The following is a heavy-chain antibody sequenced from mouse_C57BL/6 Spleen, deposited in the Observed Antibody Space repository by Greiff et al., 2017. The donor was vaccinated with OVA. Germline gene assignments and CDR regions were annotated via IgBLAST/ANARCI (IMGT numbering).Heavy chain of an antibody. Sequence: EVKLMESGAELVRPGASVKLSCTASGFNIKDDYMHWVKQRPEQGLEWIGWIDPENGDTEYASKFQGKATITADTSSNTAYLQLSSLTSEDTAVYYCTTRNYYFDYWGQGTTLTVSS. V-gene: IGHV14-4*01. J-gene: IGHJ2*01. CDR2: IDPENGDT. CDR3: TTRNYYFDY. D-gene: IGHD2-1*01. CDR1: GFNIKDDY.